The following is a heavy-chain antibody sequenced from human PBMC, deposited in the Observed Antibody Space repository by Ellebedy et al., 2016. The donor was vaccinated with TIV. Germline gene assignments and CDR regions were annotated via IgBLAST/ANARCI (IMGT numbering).Heavy chain of an antibody. D-gene: IGHD2-2*01. J-gene: IGHJ4*02. CDR3: ARPSYQLLSYYFDS. CDR1: GFTFGRYG. Sequence: PGGSLRLSCAASGFTFGRYGMHWVRQAPGKGLEWVAVIWFDGSKECYADSVKGRFTISRDDSKNEVFLQMSSLRAEDTAVYYCARPSYQLLSYYFDSWGQGTLVTVSS. CDR2: IWFDGSKE. V-gene: IGHV3-33*01.